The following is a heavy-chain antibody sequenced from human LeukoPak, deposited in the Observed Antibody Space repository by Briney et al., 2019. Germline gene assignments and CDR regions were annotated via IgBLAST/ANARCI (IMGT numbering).Heavy chain of an antibody. J-gene: IGHJ4*02. V-gene: IGHV1-69*13. D-gene: IGHD5-24*01. CDR3: GRGRRDGYNWDFDY. Sequence: ASVKVSCNASGGTFSSYAISWLRRAPGQALEWMGGIIASFVTANYAQKCQGRATITADEATSTPYMELRSLRSEDKAVYYCGRGRRDGYNWDFDYWGPGTLVTVSS. CDR1: GGTFSSYA. CDR2: IIASFVTA.